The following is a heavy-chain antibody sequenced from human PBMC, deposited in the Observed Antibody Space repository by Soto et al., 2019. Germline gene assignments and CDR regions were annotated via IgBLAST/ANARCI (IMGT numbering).Heavy chain of an antibody. J-gene: IGHJ4*02. CDR1: GFTFSNYA. Sequence: GGSLRLSCAASGFTFSNYAMSWVRQAPGKGLEWVSGISGSGGATYYADSVKGRFTMSRDNSKNTLYLQMNSLRAEDTAVYYSAMIHMTMITVANSHCGQGPLVTVSS. V-gene: IGHV3-23*01. D-gene: IGHD3-22*01. CDR2: ISGSGGAT. CDR3: AMIHMTMITVANSH.